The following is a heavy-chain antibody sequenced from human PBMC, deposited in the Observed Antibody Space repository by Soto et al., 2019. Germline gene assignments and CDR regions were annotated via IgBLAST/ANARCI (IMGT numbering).Heavy chain of an antibody. Sequence: PSETLCLTCTVSGCSISSYDWSWIRQPPGKGLEWIGYIFYTGSTNYNPSLKNRVTISLDTSKNQFSLNLSSVTAADTAVYYCARVRTSRYHSFDIWGQGTLVTVSS. V-gene: IGHV4-59*01. J-gene: IGHJ3*02. CDR2: IFYTGST. D-gene: IGHD6-13*01. CDR1: GCSISSYD. CDR3: ARVRTSRYHSFDI.